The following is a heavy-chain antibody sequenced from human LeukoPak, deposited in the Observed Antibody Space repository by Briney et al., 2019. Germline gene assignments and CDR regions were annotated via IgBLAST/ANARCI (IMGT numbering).Heavy chain of an antibody. Sequence: GGSLRLSCAASGFTFSTYWMHWVRQAPGKGLVWVSRINTDGSNRGYADSVKGRFTISRDNAKNTLYLQMNSLRAEDTAVYYCGGEGSSSPSWVVWGKGTTVTVFS. V-gene: IGHV3-74*01. D-gene: IGHD3-10*01. CDR2: INTDGSNR. J-gene: IGHJ6*04. CDR1: GFTFSTYW. CDR3: GGEGSSSPSWVV.